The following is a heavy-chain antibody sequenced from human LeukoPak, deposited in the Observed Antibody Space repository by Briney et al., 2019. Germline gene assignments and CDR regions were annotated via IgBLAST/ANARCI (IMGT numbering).Heavy chain of an antibody. Sequence: PGGSLRLSCAASGFTFSSYWMHWVRQAPGKGLVWVSRINSDGSSTSYADSVKGRFTISRDNAKNTLYLQMNSLRAEDTAVYYCAKELGMVRGVTRFDAFDIWGQGTMVTVSS. CDR2: INSDGSST. J-gene: IGHJ3*02. V-gene: IGHV3-74*01. CDR1: GFTFSSYW. D-gene: IGHD3-10*01. CDR3: AKELGMVRGVTRFDAFDI.